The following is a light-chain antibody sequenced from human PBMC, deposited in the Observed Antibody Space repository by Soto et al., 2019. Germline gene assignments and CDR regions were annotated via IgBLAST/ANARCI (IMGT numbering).Light chain of an antibody. J-gene: IGKJ2*01. CDR1: QSVSSRY. V-gene: IGKV3-20*01. CDR3: QQYGSSPPYT. CDR2: GAS. Sequence: EIVLTQSPGTLSLSPGERATLSCRASQSVSSRYLAWYQQKPGQAPRLLMYGASSRATGIPDRFSGSGSGTDFTLTISRLEHEDLAVDYCQQYGSSPPYTFGHGTKLEIK.